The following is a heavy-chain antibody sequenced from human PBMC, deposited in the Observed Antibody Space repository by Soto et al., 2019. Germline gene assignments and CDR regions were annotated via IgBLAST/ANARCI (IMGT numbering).Heavy chain of an antibody. CDR2: INTDGGNS. D-gene: IGHD2-2*01. CDR3: AREAGYCSRTSCYRRAFDT. CDR1: GFTFSGHW. J-gene: IGHJ3*02. V-gene: IGHV3-74*03. Sequence: EVQLVESGGDLVQPGGSLRLSCAASGFTFSGHWMHWVRQVPGKGLEWVSRINTDGGNSAYADSVKGRFTISRDNAKNTLYLQMNGLGAEDTAVYYCAREAGYCSRTSCYRRAFDTWGQGTTVTVSS.